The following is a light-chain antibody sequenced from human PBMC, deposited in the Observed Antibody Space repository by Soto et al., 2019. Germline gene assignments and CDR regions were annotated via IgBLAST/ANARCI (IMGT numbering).Light chain of an antibody. V-gene: IGLV1-40*01. CDR1: SSNTGAGYD. J-gene: IGLJ3*02. CDR2: SNI. CDR3: QSYDISLSGWV. Sequence: QSVLTQPPSVSGAPGQRVTISCTGSSSNTGAGYDVYWYQQLPGTAPKLLIYSNIDRPSGVPDRFSGSKSGTSASLAITGLQAEDEADYYCQSYDISLSGWVFGGGTKLTVL.